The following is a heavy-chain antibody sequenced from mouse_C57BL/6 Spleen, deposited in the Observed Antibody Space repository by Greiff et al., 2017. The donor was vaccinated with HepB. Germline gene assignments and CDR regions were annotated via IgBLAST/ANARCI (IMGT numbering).Heavy chain of an antibody. D-gene: IGHD2-4*01. CDR1: GFTFSDYY. Sequence: EVMLVESGGGLVQPGGSLKLSCAASGFTFSDYYMYWVRQTPEKRLEWVAYISNGGGSTYYPDTVKGRFTISRDNAKNTLYLQMSRLKSEDTAMYYCARHGGGSTMITTYFDVWGTGTTVTVSS. V-gene: IGHV5-12*01. CDR2: ISNGGGST. J-gene: IGHJ1*03. CDR3: ARHGGGSTMITTYFDV.